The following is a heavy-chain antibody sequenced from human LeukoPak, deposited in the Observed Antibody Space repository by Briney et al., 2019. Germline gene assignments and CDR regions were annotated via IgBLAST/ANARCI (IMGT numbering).Heavy chain of an antibody. Sequence: SGGSLRLSCAASGFSFSNYAMSWVRQAPGKGLEWVSGISDNSGGRTYYADSVKCRFTISRDKSKNTLYLQTNSLRVEDTAVYYCAKSLEVIASWFDPWGQGTLVTVSS. V-gene: IGHV3-23*01. CDR3: AKSLEVIASWFDP. CDR1: GFSFSNYA. J-gene: IGHJ5*02. D-gene: IGHD2-15*01. CDR2: ISDNSGGRT.